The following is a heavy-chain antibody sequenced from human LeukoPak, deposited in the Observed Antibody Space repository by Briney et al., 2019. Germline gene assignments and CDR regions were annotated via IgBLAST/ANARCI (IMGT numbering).Heavy chain of an antibody. D-gene: IGHD6-13*01. CDR1: GYSISSGYY. J-gene: IGHJ4*02. Sequence: PSETLSLTCTVSGYSISSGYYWGWIRQPPGKGLEWIGSVYHSGSTYYNPSLKSRVTISVDTSKNQFSLKLSSVTAADTAVYYCARHGIADYWGQGTLVTVSS. CDR3: ARHGIADY. CDR2: VYHSGST. V-gene: IGHV4-38-2*02.